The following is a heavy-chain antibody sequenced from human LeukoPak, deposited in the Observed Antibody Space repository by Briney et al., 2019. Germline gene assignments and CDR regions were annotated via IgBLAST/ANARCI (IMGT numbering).Heavy chain of an antibody. CDR2: ISSSSSTI. CDR1: GFTFSNAW. D-gene: IGHD3-22*01. CDR3: ARDGPYYYDSSGYYPVDAFDI. V-gene: IGHV3-48*04. Sequence: GSLRLSCGASGFTFSNAWMTWVRQAPGKGLEWVSYISSSSSTIYYADSVKGRFTISRDNAKNSLYLQMNSLRAEDTAVYYCARDGPYYYDSSGYYPVDAFDIWGQGTMVTVSS. J-gene: IGHJ3*02.